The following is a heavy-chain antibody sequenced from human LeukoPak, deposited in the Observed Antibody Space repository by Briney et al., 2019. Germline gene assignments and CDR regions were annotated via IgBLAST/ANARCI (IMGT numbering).Heavy chain of an antibody. D-gene: IGHD2-15*01. CDR3: ARCGSCGGGSCSYSWFDP. V-gene: IGHV1-2*02. CDR1: GYTFTGHY. J-gene: IGHJ5*02. CDR2: VNPNNGDT. Sequence: ASVKVSCKASGYTFTGHYVYWVRQAPGQGLEWMGWVNPNNGDTSHAQKFQDRVTITRDTSISTAYMELSRLGSDDTAMFYCARCGSCGGGSCSYSWFDPWGQGTLVTVSS.